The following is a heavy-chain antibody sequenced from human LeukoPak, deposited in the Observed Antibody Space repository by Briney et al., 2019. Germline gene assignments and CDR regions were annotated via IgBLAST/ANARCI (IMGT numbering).Heavy chain of an antibody. CDR1: GFSFSSHA. V-gene: IGHV3-23*01. CDR3: AKTFFFDNSGYYLDS. D-gene: IGHD3-22*01. CDR2: ISGSGGTT. Sequence: GGSLRLSCAASGFSFSSHAIAWVRHAPGKGLEWVSVISGSGGTTFYTDSVKGRFTISRDNSKNTLNLQMRSLRADDTALYYCAKTFFFDNSGYYLDSWGQGTLVTVSS. J-gene: IGHJ4*02.